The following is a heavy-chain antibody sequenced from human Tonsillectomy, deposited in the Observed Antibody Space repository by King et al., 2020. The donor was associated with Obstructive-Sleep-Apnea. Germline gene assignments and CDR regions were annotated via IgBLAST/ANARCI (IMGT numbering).Heavy chain of an antibody. CDR3: AKERQQLLDY. V-gene: IGHV3-23*04. Sequence: VQLVESGGTLVQPGGSLRLSGAASVFTFISYAMRWFRQAPGKGLEWVSGISRSGGSTYYPDSVKGRFTISRDNSKNTLYLHMNSLRAEDTAVYYCAKERQQLLDYWGQGTLVTVSS. CDR2: ISRSGGST. D-gene: IGHD6-13*01. CDR1: VFTFISYA. J-gene: IGHJ4*02.